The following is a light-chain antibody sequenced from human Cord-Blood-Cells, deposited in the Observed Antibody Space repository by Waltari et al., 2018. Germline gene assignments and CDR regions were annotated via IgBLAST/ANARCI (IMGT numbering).Light chain of an antibody. CDR3: AAWDDSLNGVV. V-gene: IGLV1-44*01. J-gene: IGLJ2*01. Sequence: QSVLTQPPSASGTPGQRVTISCSGSSSNIGSNPVNWYQQLPGTAPKLLIYSNNQRPSGGPDRFSGSKSGTSASLAISGLQSEDEADYYCAAWDDSLNGVVFGGGTKLTVL. CDR2: SNN. CDR1: SSNIGSNP.